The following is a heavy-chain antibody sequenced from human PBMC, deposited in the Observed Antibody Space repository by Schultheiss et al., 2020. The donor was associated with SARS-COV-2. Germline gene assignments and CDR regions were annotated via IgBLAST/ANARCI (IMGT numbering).Heavy chain of an antibody. D-gene: IGHD3-3*01. CDR2: INPNSGGT. CDR1: GYTFTSYG. Sequence: ASVKVSCKASGYTFTSYGISWVRQAPGQGLEWMGWINPNSGGTNYAQKFQGRVTITADKSTSTAYMELSSLRSEDTAVYYCAREVGITIFGVVIDYFDYWGQGTLVTVSS. CDR3: AREVGITIFGVVIDYFDY. V-gene: IGHV1-18*01. J-gene: IGHJ4*02.